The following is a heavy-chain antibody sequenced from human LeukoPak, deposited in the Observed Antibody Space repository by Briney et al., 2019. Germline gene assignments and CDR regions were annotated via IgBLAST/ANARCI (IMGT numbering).Heavy chain of an antibody. CDR1: GGSISNYY. Sequence: SETLSLTCTVSGGSISNYYWSWIRQPPGKGLEFIGYIYYTGSTYYNPSLKSRVTISVDTSKNQFSLKLGSVTAADTAVYYCARQDSYDMALTWGQGTLITVSS. CDR2: IYYTGST. CDR3: ARQDSYDMALT. V-gene: IGHV4-59*08. J-gene: IGHJ5*02. D-gene: IGHD3-22*01.